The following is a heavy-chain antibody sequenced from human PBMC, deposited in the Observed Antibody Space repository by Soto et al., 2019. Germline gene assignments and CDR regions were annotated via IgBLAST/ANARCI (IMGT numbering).Heavy chain of an antibody. V-gene: IGHV3-48*02. CDR1: GSTFRDYG. J-gene: IGHJ4*02. Sequence: EVRLESSGGGLVQPGGSLRLSCAAFGSTFRDYGMNWVRQAPGKGLEWISYISVNSGTIYYADSVKGRFTVSRDNAKNSLILQMNSLRDEDTAVYYCTTDVKYWGRGVLVTVSS. CDR2: ISVNSGTI. CDR3: TTDVKY.